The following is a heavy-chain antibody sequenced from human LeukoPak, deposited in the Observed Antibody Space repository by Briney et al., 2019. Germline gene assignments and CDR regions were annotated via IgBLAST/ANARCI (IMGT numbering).Heavy chain of an antibody. J-gene: IGHJ6*03. Sequence: GGSLRLSCAASGLTFSSYWMSWVRQAPGKGLEWVANIKQDGSEKYYVDSVKGRFTISRDNAKNSLYLQMNSLRAEDTAVYYCARDDNSGSSFYYYYYYMDVWGKGTTVTVSS. V-gene: IGHV3-7*01. CDR2: IKQDGSEK. CDR1: GLTFSSYW. CDR3: ARDDNSGSSFYYYYYYMDV. D-gene: IGHD1-26*01.